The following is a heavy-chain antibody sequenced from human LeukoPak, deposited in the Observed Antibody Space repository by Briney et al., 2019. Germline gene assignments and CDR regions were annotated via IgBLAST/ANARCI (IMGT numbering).Heavy chain of an antibody. J-gene: IGHJ4*02. D-gene: IGHD3-9*01. CDR1: GFTFTSYS. V-gene: IGHV3-48*02. Sequence: PGGSLRLSCAASGFTFTSYSMNWVRQAPGKGLEWVSYISSSSNTIYYADSVKGRFTISRDNAKNSPYLQMNSLRDEDTAVYYCATTTGYYYYFDYWGQGTLVTVSS. CDR2: ISSSSNTI. CDR3: ATTTGYYYYFDY.